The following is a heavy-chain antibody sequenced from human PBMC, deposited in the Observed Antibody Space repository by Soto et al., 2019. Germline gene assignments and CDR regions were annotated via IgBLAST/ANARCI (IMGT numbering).Heavy chain of an antibody. J-gene: IGHJ5*02. CDR3: ARVGDSYGSWEDENGFDP. Sequence: SETLSLTCTVSGGSISSGGYYWSWIRQHPGKGLEWIGYIYYSGSTYYNPSLKSRATISVDTSKNQFSLKLSSVTAADTAVYYCARVGDSYGSWEDENGFDPWGQGTLVTVSS. D-gene: IGHD5-18*01. CDR2: IYYSGST. V-gene: IGHV4-31*03. CDR1: GGSISSGGYY.